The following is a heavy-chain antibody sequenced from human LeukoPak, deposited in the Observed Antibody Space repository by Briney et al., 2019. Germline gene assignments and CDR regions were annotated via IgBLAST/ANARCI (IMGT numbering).Heavy chain of an antibody. CDR1: GGSISSSSYY. J-gene: IGHJ4*02. Sequence: SETLSLTCTVPGGSISSSSYYWGWIRQPPGKGLEWIGSIYYSGSTYYNPSLKSRVTISVDTSKNQFSLKLSSVTAADTAVYYCARLDIVATIPFDYWGQGTLVTVSS. CDR2: IYYSGST. D-gene: IGHD5-12*01. CDR3: ARLDIVATIPFDY. V-gene: IGHV4-39*01.